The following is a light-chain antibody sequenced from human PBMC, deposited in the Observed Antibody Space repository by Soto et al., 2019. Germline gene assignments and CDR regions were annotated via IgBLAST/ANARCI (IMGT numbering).Light chain of an antibody. CDR1: SSDVGGYNY. CDR2: VVS. Sequence: QSALTQPASVSGSPGQSITISCTGTSSDVGGYNYVSWYQQHPDKAPKRMIYVVSNRPSGVSNRFSGSKSGNTASLTISGLQVEDEADYSCSSYTSSDTPYVFGTGTKLTVL. V-gene: IGLV2-14*01. J-gene: IGLJ1*01. CDR3: SSYTSSDTPYV.